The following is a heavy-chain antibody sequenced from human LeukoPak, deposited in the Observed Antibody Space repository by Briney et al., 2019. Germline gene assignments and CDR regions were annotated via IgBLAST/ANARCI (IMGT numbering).Heavy chain of an antibody. J-gene: IGHJ6*03. Sequence: SETLSLTCTVSGGSISSYYWSWIRQPAGKGLEWIGRIYTSGSTNYNPSLKSRVTVSVDTSKNQFSLKLSSVTAADTAVYYCARDIGPAAIRSLYYYYYMDVWGKGTTVTVSS. CDR3: ARDIGPAAIRSLYYYYYMDV. V-gene: IGHV4-4*07. CDR1: GGSISSYY. D-gene: IGHD2-2*02. CDR2: IYTSGST.